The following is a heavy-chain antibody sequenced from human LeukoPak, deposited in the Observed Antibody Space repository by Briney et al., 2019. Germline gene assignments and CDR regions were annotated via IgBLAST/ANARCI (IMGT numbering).Heavy chain of an antibody. CDR2: IYYSGST. D-gene: IGHD3-3*01. CDR1: GGSISSSSYY. J-gene: IGHJ6*03. V-gene: IGHV4-39*07. Sequence: PSETLPLTCTVSGGSISSSSYYWGWLRQPPGKGLEWIGSIYYSGSTYYNPSLKRRVTISVDTSKNQFSLKLSSVTAADTAVYYCWRGVDDFPYYYYMDVWGKGTTVTVSS. CDR3: WRGVDDFPYYYYMDV.